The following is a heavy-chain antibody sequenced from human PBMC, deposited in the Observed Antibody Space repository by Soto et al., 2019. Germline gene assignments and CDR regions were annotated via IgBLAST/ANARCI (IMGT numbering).Heavy chain of an antibody. CDR1: GYTFTSYD. CDR3: ATGYYYDSSGYPYFDY. D-gene: IGHD3-22*01. CDR2: MNPNSGNT. V-gene: IGHV1-8*01. Sequence: ASVKVSCKASGYTFTSYDINWVRQATGQGLEWMGWMNPNSGNTGYAQKFQGRVTMTRNTSISTAYMELSSLRSEDTAVYYCATGYYYDSSGYPYFDYWGQGTLVTVS. J-gene: IGHJ4*02.